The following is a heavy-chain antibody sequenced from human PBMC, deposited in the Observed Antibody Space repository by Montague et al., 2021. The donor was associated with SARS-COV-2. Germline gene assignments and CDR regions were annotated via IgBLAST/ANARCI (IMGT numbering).Heavy chain of an antibody. CDR3: ARVRYYGSGTSLGMDV. J-gene: IGHJ6*02. CDR1: GGSFSGYY. V-gene: IGHV4-34*01. Sequence: SETLSLTCAVYGGSFSGYYWSWIRQPPGKGLEWIGEINHSGSTNYNPPLNSRLIISVDTSKNQFSLQLSSVSAADTAVYYCARVRYYGSGTSLGMDVWGQGTTVTVSS. CDR2: INHSGST. D-gene: IGHD3-10*01.